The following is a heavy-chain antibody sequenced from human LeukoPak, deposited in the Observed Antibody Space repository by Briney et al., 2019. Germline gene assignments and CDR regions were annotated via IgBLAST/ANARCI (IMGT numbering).Heavy chain of an antibody. CDR2: IYSGGST. Sequence: GGSLRLSCAASGFTFNSNWMSWVRQAPGKGLEWVSVIYSGGSTYYADSVKGRFTISRDNSKNTLYLQMNSLRAEDTAVYYCAREPVVVVAATPVHYYGMDVWGQGTTVTVSS. J-gene: IGHJ6*02. D-gene: IGHD2-15*01. CDR1: GFTFNSNW. CDR3: AREPVVVVAATPVHYYGMDV. V-gene: IGHV3-66*01.